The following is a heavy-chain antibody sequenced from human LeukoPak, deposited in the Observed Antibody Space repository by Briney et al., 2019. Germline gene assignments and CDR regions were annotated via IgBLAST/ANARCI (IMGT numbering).Heavy chain of an antibody. Sequence: PSETLSLTCSVSGGSISSGDYYWSWIRQPPGKGLEWIGYIYYSGSTYYNPSLKSRVTISVDTSKNQFSLKLSSVTAADTAVYYCARGEYSSGWTSSTNWFDPWGQGTLVTVSS. CDR1: GGSISSGDYY. J-gene: IGHJ5*02. V-gene: IGHV4-30-4*08. CDR2: IYYSGST. CDR3: ARGEYSSGWTSSTNWFDP. D-gene: IGHD6-25*01.